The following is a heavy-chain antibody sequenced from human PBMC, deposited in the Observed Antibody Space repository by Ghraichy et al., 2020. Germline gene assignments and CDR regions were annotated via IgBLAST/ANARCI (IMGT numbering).Heavy chain of an antibody. CDR3: AKDPFGSGDY. Sequence: GESLRLSCAASGFTFDDYAMHWVRQAPEKGLEWVSLITGDGVTTNYTDSVKGRFTISRDNSKNSLYLQMNSLRTEDTAVYYCAKDPFGSGDYWGQGTRVTVSS. J-gene: IGHJ4*02. V-gene: IGHV3-43*02. D-gene: IGHD6-19*01. CDR1: GFTFDDYA. CDR2: ITGDGVTT.